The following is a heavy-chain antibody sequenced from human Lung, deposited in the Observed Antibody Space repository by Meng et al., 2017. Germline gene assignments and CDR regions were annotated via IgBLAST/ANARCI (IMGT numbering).Heavy chain of an antibody. CDR2: TYYRSKWYN. Sequence: QVHLHQSGPGLVNPSQTPSLTCDISGHSVSSNNASWNWIRQSPSRGLEWLGRTYYRSKWYNGYAVSVRSRITINPDTSKNQFSLQLNSVTPEDTAVYYCARSQQWLDSWGQGTLVTVSS. CDR3: ARSQQWLDS. V-gene: IGHV6-1*01. D-gene: IGHD6-19*01. J-gene: IGHJ4*02. CDR1: GHSVSSNNAS.